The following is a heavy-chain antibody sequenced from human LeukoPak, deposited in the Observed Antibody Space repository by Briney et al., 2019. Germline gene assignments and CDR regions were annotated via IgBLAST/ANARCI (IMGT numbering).Heavy chain of an antibody. CDR2: INHSGST. CDR1: GGSLSVYY. D-gene: IGHD5-18*01. Sequence: SETLSLTCAVYGGSLSVYYWRWIRQPPGKGLEWIGEINHSGSTNYNPSLKSRVTISVDTSKNQFSLKLSSVTAADTAVYYCARHIGLGYSYGYPYFDYWGQGTLVTVSS. J-gene: IGHJ4*02. V-gene: IGHV4-34*01. CDR3: ARHIGLGYSYGYPYFDY.